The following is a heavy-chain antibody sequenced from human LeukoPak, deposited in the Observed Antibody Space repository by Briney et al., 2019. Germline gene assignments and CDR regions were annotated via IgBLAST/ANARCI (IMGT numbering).Heavy chain of an antibody. V-gene: IGHV1-8*03. CDR3: ARGRNWNFLRYYYYYMDV. D-gene: IGHD1-7*01. CDR2: MNPNSGNT. Sequence: ASVKVSCKASGYTFTSYDINWVRQATGQGLEWMGWMNPNSGNTGYAQKFQGRVTITRNTSISTAYMELRSLRSEDTAVYYCARGRNWNFLRYYYYYMDVWGKGTTVTVSS. CDR1: GYTFTSYD. J-gene: IGHJ6*03.